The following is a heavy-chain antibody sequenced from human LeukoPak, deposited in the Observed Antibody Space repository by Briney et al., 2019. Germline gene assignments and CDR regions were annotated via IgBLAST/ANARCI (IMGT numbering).Heavy chain of an antibody. CDR1: GYTFTAYY. D-gene: IGHD6-19*01. CDR2: IAPNSGGT. J-gene: IGHJ4*02. Sequence: ASVKVSCKASGYTFTAYYIHWVRQAPGQGLEWMGWIAPNSGGTDFAQKFQGRVTMTSDTSISTAYMELSRLRSDDTALYYCASAHSSAWSSAVDFWGQGTLVTVSS. V-gene: IGHV1-2*02. CDR3: ASAHSSAWSSAVDF.